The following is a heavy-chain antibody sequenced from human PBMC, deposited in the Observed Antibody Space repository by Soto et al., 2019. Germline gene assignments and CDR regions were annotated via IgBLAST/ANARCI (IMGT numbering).Heavy chain of an antibody. V-gene: IGHV3-7*03. Sequence: EVHLEESGGGLVQPGGSLRLSCVASGFIFTDYWMTWVRQAPGKGLEWLANVRQNGDEGYYVDSVKGRFTISRDNTKNSVFLQISNLRAEDTAVYYCARDNWGNDFWGQGTLVTVSS. CDR3: ARDNWGNDF. D-gene: IGHD7-27*01. CDR1: GFIFTDYW. J-gene: IGHJ4*02. CDR2: VRQNGDEG.